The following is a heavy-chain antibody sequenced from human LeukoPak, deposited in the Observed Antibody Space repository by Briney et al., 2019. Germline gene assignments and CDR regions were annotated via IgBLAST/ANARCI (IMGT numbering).Heavy chain of an antibody. V-gene: IGHV4-31*03. CDR2: IYYSGST. D-gene: IGHD2-15*01. J-gene: IGHJ4*02. CDR1: GGSISSGGYY. Sequence: SSETLSLTCTVSGGSISSGGYYWSWIRQHPGKGLEWIGYIYYSGSTYYNPSLKSRVTISVDTSKNQFSLKLSSVTAADTAVYYCARRYCSGGSCYYFGYWGQGTLVTVSS. CDR3: ARRYCSGGSCYYFGY.